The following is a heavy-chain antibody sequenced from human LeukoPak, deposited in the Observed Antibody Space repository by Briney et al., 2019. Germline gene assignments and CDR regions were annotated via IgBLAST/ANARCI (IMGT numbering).Heavy chain of an antibody. D-gene: IGHD2-8*01. CDR1: GFTFSSYS. CDR3: ARVEHCTNGVCSEYYFDY. CDR2: ISSGSSTI. V-gene: IGHV3-48*01. J-gene: IGHJ4*02. Sequence: GGSLRLSCAASGFTFSSYSMNWVRQAPGKGLEWISYISSGSSTIYYADSVKGRFTISRDNSKNTLYLQMNSLRAEDTAVYYCARVEHCTNGVCSEYYFDYWGQGTLVTVSS.